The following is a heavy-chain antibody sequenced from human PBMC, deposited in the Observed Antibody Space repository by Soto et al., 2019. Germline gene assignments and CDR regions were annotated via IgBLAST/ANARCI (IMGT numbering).Heavy chain of an antibody. J-gene: IGHJ4*02. Sequence: GASVKVSCKTSGYSFTRYGVSWVRQAPGQGLEWMGWISPFNGNTNYAHHFRGKITMTTDTSTNTAYMELRSLRSDVTAVYYCATDPPPPDYWGQGTLVTVSS. CDR1: GYSFTRYG. CDR3: ATDPPPPDY. V-gene: IGHV1-18*01. CDR2: ISPFNGNT.